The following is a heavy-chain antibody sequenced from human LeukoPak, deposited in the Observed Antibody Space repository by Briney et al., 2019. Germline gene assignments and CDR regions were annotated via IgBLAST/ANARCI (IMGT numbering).Heavy chain of an antibody. Sequence: GGSLRLSCTASGFTFGDYAMSWVRQAPGKGLEWVGFIRSKAYGGTTEYAASVKGRFTISRDDSKSIAYLQMNSLKTEDTAVYYCTRVLGGDILTGYSNYWGQGTLVTVSS. CDR2: IRSKAYGGTT. CDR3: TRVLGGDILTGYSNY. CDR1: GFTFGDYA. V-gene: IGHV3-49*04. J-gene: IGHJ4*02. D-gene: IGHD3-9*01.